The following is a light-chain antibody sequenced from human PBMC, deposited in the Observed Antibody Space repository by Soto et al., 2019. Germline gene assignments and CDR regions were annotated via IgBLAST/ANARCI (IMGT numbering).Light chain of an antibody. V-gene: IGKV3-20*01. J-gene: IGKJ4*01. CDR3: QQYGSSSLT. Sequence: DIVGTQAPGTLSLSPGERATLSCRASQSVSCSYLAWYQQKPGQAPRLLIYGASSRATGIPDRLSGIGSGTDFTVTISRLEPEDFAVYYCQQYGSSSLTFGGGTKVEIK. CDR2: GAS. CDR1: QSVSCSY.